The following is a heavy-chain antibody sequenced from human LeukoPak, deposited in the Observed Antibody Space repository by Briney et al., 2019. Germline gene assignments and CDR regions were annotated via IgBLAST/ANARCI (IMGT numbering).Heavy chain of an antibody. CDR3: ARDMDCSSTSCYNWFDP. J-gene: IGHJ5*02. CDR2: INPNSGGT. Sequence: ASVKVSCKASGYTFTGYYMHWVRQAPGQGLEWMGWINPNSGGTNYAQKFQGRVTMTRDTSISTAYMELSRLRSDDTAVYYCARDMDCSSTSCYNWFDPWGQGTLVTVSS. CDR1: GYTFTGYY. V-gene: IGHV1-2*02. D-gene: IGHD2-2*01.